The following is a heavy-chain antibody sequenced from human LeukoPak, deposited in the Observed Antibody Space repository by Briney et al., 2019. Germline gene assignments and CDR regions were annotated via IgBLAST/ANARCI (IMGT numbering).Heavy chain of an antibody. D-gene: IGHD6-19*01. V-gene: IGHV4-39*01. CDR2: VHYSGST. CDR1: GGSIRSTSYY. J-gene: IGHJ5*02. Sequence: SETLSLTCTVSGGSIRSTSYYWGWIRQPPGKGLEWLGSVHYSGSTFDNPSLKSRVTISVDTSKNQFSLKLISVTAADTAVYYCARRSTVAGRGRFDPWGQGTLVTVSS. CDR3: ARRSTVAGRGRFDP.